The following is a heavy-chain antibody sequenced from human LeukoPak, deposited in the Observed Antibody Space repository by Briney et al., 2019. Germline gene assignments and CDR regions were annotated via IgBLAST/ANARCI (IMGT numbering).Heavy chain of an antibody. V-gene: IGHV1-18*01. CDR2: ISVYNGNT. CDR1: GYTFTSYG. Sequence: AAVKVSCKASGYTFTSYGISWVRQAPGQGLEWMGGISVYNGNTNYEQKLQGRVTMTTDTATSTAYMELRNLRSDDTAMYCCARDLLVRAYYDILTGSAFDIWGQGTMVTVSS. CDR3: ARDLLVRAYYDILTGSAFDI. J-gene: IGHJ3*02. D-gene: IGHD3-9*01.